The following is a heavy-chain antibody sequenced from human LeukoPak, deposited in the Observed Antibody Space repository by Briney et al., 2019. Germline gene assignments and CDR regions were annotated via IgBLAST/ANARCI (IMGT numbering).Heavy chain of an antibody. CDR3: AKQYYYDSSGYFDY. CDR2: IWYDGSNK. D-gene: IGHD3-22*01. V-gene: IGHV3-33*06. CDR1: GFTFSSYG. J-gene: IGHJ4*02. Sequence: GGSLRLSCAASGFTFSSYGMHWVRQAPGKGLEWVAVIWYDGSNKYYADSVKGRFTISRDNSKNTLYLHMNSLRAEDTAVHYCAKQYYYDSSGYFDYWGQGTLVTVSS.